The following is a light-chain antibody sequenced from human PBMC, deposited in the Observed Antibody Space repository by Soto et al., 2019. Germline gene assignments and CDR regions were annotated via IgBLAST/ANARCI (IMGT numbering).Light chain of an antibody. V-gene: IGKV3-20*01. Sequence: EIVLTQSPGTLSLSPGERATLSCRASQSVSSSYLAWYQQKPGQAPRLLIYGASSRATGIPDRFSGSGSGTDFTLTISRLETEEFAVYYCQQYGGSPPYTFGQGTKLEIK. CDR3: QQYGGSPPYT. CDR2: GAS. CDR1: QSVSSSY. J-gene: IGKJ2*01.